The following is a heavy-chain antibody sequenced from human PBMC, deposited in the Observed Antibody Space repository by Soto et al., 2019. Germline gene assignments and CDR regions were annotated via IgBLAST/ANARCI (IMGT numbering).Heavy chain of an antibody. V-gene: IGHV3-30-3*01. J-gene: IGHJ4*02. CDR1: GFTFSSYA. CDR2: ISYDGSNK. D-gene: IGHD2-15*01. CDR3: ARVPVVVVAATHFDY. Sequence: GGSLRLSCAVSGFTFSSYAMHWVRQAPGKGLEWVAVISYDGSNKYYADSVKGRFTISRDNSKNTLYLQMNSLRAEDTAVYYCARVPVVVVAATHFDYWGQGTLVSVSS.